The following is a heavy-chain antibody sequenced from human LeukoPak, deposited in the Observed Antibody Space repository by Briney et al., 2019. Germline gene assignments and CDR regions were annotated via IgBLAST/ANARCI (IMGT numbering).Heavy chain of an antibody. CDR2: IRYDGSNK. CDR1: GFTFSSYG. J-gene: IGHJ4*02. D-gene: IGHD3-3*01. Sequence: GGSLRLSCAASGFTFSSYGMHWVRQAPGKGLEWVAFIRYDGSNKYYADSVKGRFTISRDNSKNTLYLQMNSLRAEDTAVYYCARGKKTYYDLARYDYWGQGTLVTVSS. V-gene: IGHV3-30*02. CDR3: ARGKKTYYDLARYDY.